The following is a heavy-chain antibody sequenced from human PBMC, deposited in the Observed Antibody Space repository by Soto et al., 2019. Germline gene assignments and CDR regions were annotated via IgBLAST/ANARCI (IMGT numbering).Heavy chain of an antibody. J-gene: IGHJ4*02. CDR1: GFTFDDYA. CDR3: AKDRGSGWMSFDY. D-gene: IGHD6-19*01. CDR2: ISWNSGSI. V-gene: IGHV3-9*01. Sequence: EVQLVESGGGLVKPGRSLRLSCAASGFTFDDYAMHWVRQAPGKGLEWVSGISWNSGSIGYADSVKGRFTISRDNAKNSLYLQMNSLRAEDTALYYCAKDRGSGWMSFDYWGQGTLVTVSS.